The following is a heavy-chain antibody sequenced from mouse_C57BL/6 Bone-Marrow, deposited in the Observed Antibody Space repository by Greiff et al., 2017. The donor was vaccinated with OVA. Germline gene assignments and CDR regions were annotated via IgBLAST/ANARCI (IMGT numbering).Heavy chain of an antibody. J-gene: IGHJ2*01. CDR2: IYPGSGNT. Sequence: QVQLQQSGPELVKPGASVKISCKASGYSFTSYYIHWVKQRPGQGLEWIGWIYPGSGNTKYNEKFKGKATLTADTSSSTAYMQLSSLTSEDSAVYYCARWLPAYFDYWGQGTTLTVSS. V-gene: IGHV1-66*01. CDR1: GYSFTSYY. D-gene: IGHD2-2*01. CDR3: ARWLPAYFDY.